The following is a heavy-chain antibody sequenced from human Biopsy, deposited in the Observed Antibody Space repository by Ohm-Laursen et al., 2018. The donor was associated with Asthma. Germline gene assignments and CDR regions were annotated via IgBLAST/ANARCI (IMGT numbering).Heavy chain of an antibody. CDR2: ITDTSRYI. V-gene: IGHV3-21*04. D-gene: IGHD6-13*01. CDR1: GFTFSHYN. CDR3: ARQPIAEPGTTFYYYYGMDV. J-gene: IGHJ6*02. Sequence: SLRLSCAASGFTFSHYNMNWVRQAPGKGLEWVSSITDTSRYIKYADSVKDRFTISRDNAKNSLYLQMNSLRAEDTAVYYCARQPIAEPGTTFYYYYGMDVWGQGTTATVSS.